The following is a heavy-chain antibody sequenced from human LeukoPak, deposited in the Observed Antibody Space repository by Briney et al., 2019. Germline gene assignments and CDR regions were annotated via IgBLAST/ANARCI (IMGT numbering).Heavy chain of an antibody. CDR1: GFTFDDYA. V-gene: IGHV3-9*03. J-gene: IGHJ3*02. CDR3: AKDILSGSYRFDAFDI. D-gene: IGHD1-26*01. Sequence: QPGRSLRLSCAASGFTFDDYAMHWVRRAPGKGLEWVSGISWNSGSIGYADSVKGRFTISRDNAKNSLYLQMNSLRAEDMALYYCAKDILSGSYRFDAFDIWGQGTMVTVSS. CDR2: ISWNSGSI.